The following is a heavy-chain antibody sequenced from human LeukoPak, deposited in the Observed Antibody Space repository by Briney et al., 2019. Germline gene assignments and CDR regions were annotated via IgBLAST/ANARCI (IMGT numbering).Heavy chain of an antibody. CDR2: ISYDGSNK. Sequence: GGSLRLSCAASGFTFSSYGMHWVRQAPGKGLEWVAVISYDGSNKYYADSVKGRFTISRDNSKNTLYLQMNSLRAEDTAVYYCAKERDSSGSSFDYWGQGTLVTVSS. V-gene: IGHV3-30*18. J-gene: IGHJ4*02. CDR3: AKERDSSGSSFDY. D-gene: IGHD6-19*01. CDR1: GFTFSSYG.